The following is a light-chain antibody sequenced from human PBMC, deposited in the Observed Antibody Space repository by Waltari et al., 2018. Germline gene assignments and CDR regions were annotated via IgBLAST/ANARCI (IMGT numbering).Light chain of an antibody. CDR2: GAS. CDR3: QQYNNWPPWT. Sequence: EIVMTQSPVTLSVSPGERATVSCRASQRVSSNLAWSQQKPGQAPRPLSYGASTRATGIPARFSGSGSGTEFTLTISSLQSEDFAVYYCQQYNNWPPWTFGQGTKVEIK. J-gene: IGKJ1*01. V-gene: IGKV3-15*01. CDR1: QRVSSN.